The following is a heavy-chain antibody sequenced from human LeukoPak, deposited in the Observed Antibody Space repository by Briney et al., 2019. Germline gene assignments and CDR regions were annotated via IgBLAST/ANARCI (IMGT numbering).Heavy chain of an antibody. CDR2: INHSGST. CDR3: ARLRTGSGPIEY. J-gene: IGHJ4*02. D-gene: IGHD3-10*01. Sequence: SETLSLTCAVYGGSFSGYYWSWIRQPPGKGLEWIGEINHSGSTNYNPSLKSRVTISVDTSKNQFSLKLSSVTAADTAVYYCARLRTGSGPIEYWGQGTLVTVPS. V-gene: IGHV4-34*01. CDR1: GGSFSGYY.